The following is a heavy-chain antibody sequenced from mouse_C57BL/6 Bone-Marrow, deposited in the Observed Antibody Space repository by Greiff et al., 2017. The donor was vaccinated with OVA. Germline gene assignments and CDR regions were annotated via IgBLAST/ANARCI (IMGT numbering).Heavy chain of an antibody. CDR2: IYPRSGNT. V-gene: IGHV1-81*01. Sequence: VQLQQSGAELARPGASVKLSCKASGYTFTSYGIRWVKQSPGQGLEWIGAIYPRSGNTYYNEKFKGKATLTADKSSSTAYMELRSLTSEDSAVYFCAREGYDLNYWGQGTTLTVSA. D-gene: IGHD2-2*01. CDR1: GYTFTSYG. CDR3: AREGYDLNY. J-gene: IGHJ2*01.